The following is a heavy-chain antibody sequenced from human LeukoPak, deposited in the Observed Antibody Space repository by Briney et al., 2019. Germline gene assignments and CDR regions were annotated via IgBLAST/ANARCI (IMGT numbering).Heavy chain of an antibody. Sequence: SETLSLTCTVSGGSISSYYWSWIRQPPGKGLEWIGYIYHSGSTYYNPSLKSRVTISVDTSKNQFSLKLSSATAADTAVYYCARGYGDYGLPLGYFDYWGQGTLVTVSS. CDR2: IYHSGST. D-gene: IGHD4-17*01. V-gene: IGHV4-4*09. CDR3: ARGYGDYGLPLGYFDY. J-gene: IGHJ4*02. CDR1: GGSISSYY.